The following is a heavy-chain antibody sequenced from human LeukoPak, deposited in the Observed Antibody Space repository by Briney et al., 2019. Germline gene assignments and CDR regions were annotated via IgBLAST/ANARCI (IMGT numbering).Heavy chain of an antibody. Sequence: ASVTVSCKASGGTFSSYAISWVRQAPGQGLEWMGRIIPILGIANYAQKFQGRVTITADKSTSTAYMELSSLRSEDTAVYYCASQGNSSSWYANLDYWGQGTLVTVSS. J-gene: IGHJ4*02. CDR2: IIPILGIA. CDR1: GGTFSSYA. V-gene: IGHV1-69*04. D-gene: IGHD6-13*01. CDR3: ASQGNSSSWYANLDY.